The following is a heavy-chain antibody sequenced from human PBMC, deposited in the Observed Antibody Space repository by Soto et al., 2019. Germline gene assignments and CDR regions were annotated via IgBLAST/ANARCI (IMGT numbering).Heavy chain of an antibody. D-gene: IGHD6-13*01. CDR3: ARDEVLGYSSNSYWFDP. V-gene: IGHV4-30-4*01. CDR2: IYYSGST. Sequence: SETLSLTCTVSGGSISSGDYYWSWIRQPPGKGLEWIGYIYYSGSTYYNPSLKSRVTISVDTSKNQFSLKLSSVTAADTAVYYCARDEVLGYSSNSYWFDPWGQGTLVTVSS. CDR1: GGSISSGDYY. J-gene: IGHJ5*02.